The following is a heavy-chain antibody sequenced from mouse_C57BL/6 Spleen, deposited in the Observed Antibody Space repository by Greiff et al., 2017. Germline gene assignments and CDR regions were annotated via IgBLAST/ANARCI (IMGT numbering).Heavy chain of an antibody. J-gene: IGHJ4*01. CDR2: IYPGDGDT. V-gene: IGHV1-80*01. D-gene: IGHD1-1*01. Sequence: QVQLQQSGAELVKPGASVKISCKSSGYAFSSYWMTWVKQRLGKGLEWIGQIYPGDGDTTYNGKFKGKATLTADKSSSTAYMQLSSLTSEDAAVYFCAGLISTVGDRDYWGRGTSVTVSS. CDR1: GYAFSSYW. CDR3: AGLISTVGDRDY.